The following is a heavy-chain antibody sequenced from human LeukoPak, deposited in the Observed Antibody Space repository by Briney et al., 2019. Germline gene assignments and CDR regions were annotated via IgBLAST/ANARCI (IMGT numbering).Heavy chain of an antibody. V-gene: IGHV5-51*01. D-gene: IGHD4-17*01. Sequence: GESLKISCKGSRYSFTSYWIVWVRQMPGKGLEWMGIIYPGDSDTRYSPSFQGQVTISADKSISIAYLQWSSLKASDTAMYYCARRLTTGAFDIWGRGTMVTVSS. CDR2: IYPGDSDT. CDR3: ARRLTTGAFDI. J-gene: IGHJ3*02. CDR1: RYSFTSYW.